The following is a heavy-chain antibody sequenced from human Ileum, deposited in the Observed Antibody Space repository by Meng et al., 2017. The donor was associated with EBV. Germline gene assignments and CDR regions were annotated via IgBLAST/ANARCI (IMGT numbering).Heavy chain of an antibody. CDR1: GFTFSNYY. Sequence: QVRLVASGEGLVKPVGPLRLSCAASGFTFSNYYINWIRQAPGKGLEWVSFISSTGSTTYYADSVKGRFTVSRDNAKNSLFLQMHSLRAEDTAVYYCVYSSSFHWGQGTLVTVSS. V-gene: IGHV3-11*01. CDR2: ISSTGSTT. J-gene: IGHJ4*02. D-gene: IGHD6-13*01. CDR3: VYSSSFH.